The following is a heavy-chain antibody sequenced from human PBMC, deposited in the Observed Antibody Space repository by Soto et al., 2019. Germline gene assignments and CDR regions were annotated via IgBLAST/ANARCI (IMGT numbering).Heavy chain of an antibody. D-gene: IGHD2-2*01. J-gene: IGHJ5*02. CDR2: IYYSGST. CDR3: ARLHGPDNWFDP. CDR1: GGSISSYY. Sequence: SETLSLTCTVSGGSISSYYWSWIRQPPGKGLEWIGYIYYSGSTNYNPSLKSRVTISVDTSKNQFSLKLSSVTAADTAVYYCARLHGPDNWFDPWGQGTLVTVSS. V-gene: IGHV4-59*08.